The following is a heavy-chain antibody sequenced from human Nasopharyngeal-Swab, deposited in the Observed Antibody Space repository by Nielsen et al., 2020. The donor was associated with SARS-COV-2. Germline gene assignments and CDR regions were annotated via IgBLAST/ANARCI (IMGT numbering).Heavy chain of an antibody. V-gene: IGHV1-69*13. D-gene: IGHD2-15*01. CDR2: IIPIFGTA. J-gene: IGHJ6*03. CDR3: ARGYCSGGSCYPEAYYYYYMDV. CDR1: GGTFSSYA. Sequence: SVKVSCKASGGTFSSYAISWVRQASGQGLEWMGGIIPIFGTANYAQKFQGRVTITADESTSTAYMELSSLRSEDTAVYYCARGYCSGGSCYPEAYYYYYMDVWGKGTTVTVSS.